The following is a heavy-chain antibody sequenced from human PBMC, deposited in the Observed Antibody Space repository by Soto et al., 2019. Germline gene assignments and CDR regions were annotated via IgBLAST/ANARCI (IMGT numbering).Heavy chain of an antibody. J-gene: IGHJ3*02. D-gene: IGHD3-16*01. CDR2: ISANGGTT. CDR1: GFIFSSYT. CDR3: VKGRYTYGYSAFDI. Sequence: GGSLRLSCSASGFIFSSYTIYWVRQAPEKGLEYVSAISANGGTTYYADSVKGRFTVSRDNSKNTLYLQMSSLRAEDTANYYCVKGRYTYGYSAFDIWGQGTMVTV. V-gene: IGHV3-64D*06.